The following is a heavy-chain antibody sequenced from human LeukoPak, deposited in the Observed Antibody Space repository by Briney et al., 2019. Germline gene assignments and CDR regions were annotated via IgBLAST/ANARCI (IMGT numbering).Heavy chain of an antibody. D-gene: IGHD6-6*01. CDR3: AKDAYSSSSSAFDI. V-gene: IGHV3-9*01. CDR2: ISWNSDSI. CDR1: GFTFDDYA. J-gene: IGHJ3*02. Sequence: GGSLRLSCAASGFTFDDYAMHWVRQAPGKGLEWVSGISWNSDSIGYADSVKGRFTISRDNAKNSLYLQMNSLRAEDTALYYCAKDAYSSSSSAFDIWGQGTMVTVSS.